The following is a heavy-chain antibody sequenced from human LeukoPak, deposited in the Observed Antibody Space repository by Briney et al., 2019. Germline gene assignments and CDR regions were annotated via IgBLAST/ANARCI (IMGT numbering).Heavy chain of an antibody. V-gene: IGHV1-69*05. CDR1: GGTFSSYA. J-gene: IGHJ4*02. Sequence: SVKVSCKASGGTFSSYAISWVRQAPGQGLEWMGRIIPIFVTANYAQKFQGRVTITTDESTSTDYMEPSSLRSEDTAVYYCARDSPHSSSWSAGVYWGQGTLVTVSS. CDR2: IIPIFVTA. D-gene: IGHD6-13*01. CDR3: ARDSPHSSSWSAGVY.